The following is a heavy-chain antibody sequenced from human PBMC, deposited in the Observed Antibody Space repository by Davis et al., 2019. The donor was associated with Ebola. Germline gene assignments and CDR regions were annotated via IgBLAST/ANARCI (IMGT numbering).Heavy chain of an antibody. Sequence: GESLKISCAASGFTFSSYAMHWVRQAPGKGLEWVANIKQDGSEKYYVDSVKGRFTISRDNAKNSLYLQMNSLRAEDTAVYYCASGWGGENWGQGTLVTVSS. CDR2: IKQDGSEK. D-gene: IGHD3-10*01. V-gene: IGHV3-7*01. CDR1: GFTFSSYA. CDR3: ASGWGGEN. J-gene: IGHJ4*02.